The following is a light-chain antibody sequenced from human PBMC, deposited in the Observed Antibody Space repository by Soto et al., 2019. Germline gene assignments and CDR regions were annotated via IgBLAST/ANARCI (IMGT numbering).Light chain of an antibody. Sequence: EIVLTQSPGTLSLSPGERATLSCRASQSVSSATYLAWYQQKPGQPPRLLIYGASSRAADIPDRFSGSGSGTDFPLTISRLEPEDFAVYFCQQYGDSPLTFGGGTRVETK. J-gene: IGKJ4*01. CDR3: QQYGDSPLT. CDR2: GAS. CDR1: QSVSSATY. V-gene: IGKV3-20*01.